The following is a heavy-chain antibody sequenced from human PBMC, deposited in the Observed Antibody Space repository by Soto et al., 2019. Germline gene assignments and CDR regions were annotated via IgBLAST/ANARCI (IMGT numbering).Heavy chain of an antibody. Sequence: TLEALAPTSTVSAGSISRGRYYWTRLRQHPGTGLEWIGDIYSSGSTYYNQSVKRRVTISVDTSKNQFSLKLSAVTAADTAVYYCARGLGYYDSSGYCFDYWGQGTLVTVSS. CDR2: IYSSGST. J-gene: IGHJ4*02. D-gene: IGHD3-22*01. CDR3: ARGLGYYDSSGYCFDY. V-gene: IGHV4-31*03. CDR1: AGSISRGRYY.